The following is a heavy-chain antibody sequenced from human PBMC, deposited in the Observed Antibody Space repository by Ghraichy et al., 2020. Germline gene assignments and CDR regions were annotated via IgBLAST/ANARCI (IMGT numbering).Heavy chain of an antibody. J-gene: IGHJ4*02. CDR1: GYTFTSYD. D-gene: IGHD5-12*01. CDR3: ARVGGFGGYDLY. CDR2: MNPNSGNT. Sequence: ASVKVSCKASGYTFTSYDINWVRQATGQGLKWMGWMNPNSGNTGYAQKFQGRVTMTRNTSISTAYMELSSLRSEDTAVYYCARVGGFGGYDLYWGQGTLVTVSS. V-gene: IGHV1-8*01.